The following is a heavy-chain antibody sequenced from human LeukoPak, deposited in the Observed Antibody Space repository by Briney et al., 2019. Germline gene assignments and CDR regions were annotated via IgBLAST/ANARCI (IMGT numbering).Heavy chain of an antibody. CDR3: AKDGDTVSGTYYFDMDV. CDR1: GFTFSTYG. Sequence: HTGGSLRLSCAASGFTFSTYGMHWVRQAPGKGLEWVAFIRYDAINKYYADSVKGRFTISRDNSRNTLYLQMNSLRAEDTALYYCAKDGDTVSGTYYFDMDVWGKGTTVTISS. CDR2: IRYDAINK. D-gene: IGHD1-26*01. V-gene: IGHV3-30*02. J-gene: IGHJ6*03.